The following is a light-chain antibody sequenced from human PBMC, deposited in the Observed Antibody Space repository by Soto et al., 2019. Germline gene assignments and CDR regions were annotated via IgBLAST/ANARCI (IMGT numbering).Light chain of an antibody. CDR2: DVS. Sequence: QSALTQPASVSGSPGQSITISCTGTSXDVGGHNSVSWYRQDPGKAPKLMIYDVSNRPSEVSDRFSGPKSGNTASLTISGLQIEDEADYYCSSFTSSVTYVFGTGTKGTVL. CDR3: SSFTSSVTYV. V-gene: IGLV2-14*01. CDR1: SXDVGGHNS. J-gene: IGLJ1*01.